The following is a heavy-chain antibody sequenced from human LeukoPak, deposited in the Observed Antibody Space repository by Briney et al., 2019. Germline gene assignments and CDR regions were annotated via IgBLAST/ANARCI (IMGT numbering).Heavy chain of an antibody. CDR1: GGTFISYA. V-gene: IGHV1-69*05. Sequence: SSVKVSCKASGGTFISYAISWVRQAPGQGREWRGGSIPIFGTANYAQKCQGRVTITTEESTSTAYMELRSLRDEDTAVYYCASYTSPSFRERASAAFDIWGQGTMVTVSS. J-gene: IGHJ3*02. D-gene: IGHD3-10*01. CDR3: ASYTSPSFRERASAAFDI. CDR2: SIPIFGTA.